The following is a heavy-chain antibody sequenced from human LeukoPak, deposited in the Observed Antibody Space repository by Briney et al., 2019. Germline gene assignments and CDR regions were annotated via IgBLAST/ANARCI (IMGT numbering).Heavy chain of an antibody. CDR2: ISGSGGST. D-gene: IGHD3-3*01. V-gene: IGHV3-23*01. J-gene: IGHJ4*02. CDR3: AKPPSVGYDFLSGSNTHYFDY. Sequence: GGSLRVSCAASGFTFSSYAMSWVRQAPGKGLEWVSAISGSGGSTYNGDSVKGRFTISRDNSKNTLYLQMNSLRAEDTAVYYCAKPPSVGYDFLSGSNTHYFDYWGQGTLVTVSS. CDR1: GFTFSSYA.